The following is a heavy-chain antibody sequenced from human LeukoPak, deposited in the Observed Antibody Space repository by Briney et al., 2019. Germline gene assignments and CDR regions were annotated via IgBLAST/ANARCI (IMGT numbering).Heavy chain of an antibody. CDR1: GGSVSSYY. D-gene: IGHD1-14*01. CDR2: IHNSGRT. V-gene: IGHV4-4*08. J-gene: IGHJ4*02. CDR3: HGTISSESYFDY. Sequence: PSETLSLTCSVSGGSVSSYYWSWIRQSPAKGLEWIGYIHNSGRTNYNPSLKSRVTGFVDTSKNQVSLRLSSVTAADTAVYSRHGTISSESYFDYWGQGALVTVSS.